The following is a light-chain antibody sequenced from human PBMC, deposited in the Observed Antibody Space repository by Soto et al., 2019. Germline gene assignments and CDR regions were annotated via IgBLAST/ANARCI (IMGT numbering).Light chain of an antibody. CDR3: QQRSNWLT. CDR1: QSVSRY. V-gene: IGKV3-11*01. Sequence: IVLTQSPATLSLSPGEGATLSCRAIQSVSRYLAWYQQKSGQAPRLLIYDASNRATGIPARFSGSGSGTDFTLTISSLEPEDFAVYYCQQRSNWLTFGQGTRLEIK. J-gene: IGKJ5*01. CDR2: DAS.